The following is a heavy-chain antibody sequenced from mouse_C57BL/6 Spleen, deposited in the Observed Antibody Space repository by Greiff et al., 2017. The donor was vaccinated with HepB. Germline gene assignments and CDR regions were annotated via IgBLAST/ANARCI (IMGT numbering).Heavy chain of an antibody. CDR2: ISSGSSTI. J-gene: IGHJ2*01. Sequence: DVMLVESGGGLVKPGGSLKLSCAASGFTFSDYGMHWVRQAPEKGLEWVAYISSGSSTIYYADTVKGRFTISRDNAKNTLFLQMTSLRSEDTAMYYCARQATVVARGFDYWGQGTTLTVSS. CDR3: ARQATVVARGFDY. CDR1: GFTFSDYG. V-gene: IGHV5-17*01. D-gene: IGHD1-1*01.